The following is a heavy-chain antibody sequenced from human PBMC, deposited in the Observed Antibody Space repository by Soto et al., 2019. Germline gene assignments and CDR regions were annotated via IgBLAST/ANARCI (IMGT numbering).Heavy chain of an antibody. CDR3: ARRGGSSSSYYYYAMDV. CDR2: IYSNGDT. J-gene: IGHJ6*02. D-gene: IGHD6-6*01. Sequence: SETLSLTCSVSSDSMNSGGYYWSWIRQHPGKGLEWIGYIYSNGDTYYNPSLKSRVTISVDTSKNQFSLNLTSVTAADTAVYYCARRGGSSSSYYYYAMDVWGQGTTVTVSS. CDR1: SDSMNSGGYY. V-gene: IGHV4-31*03.